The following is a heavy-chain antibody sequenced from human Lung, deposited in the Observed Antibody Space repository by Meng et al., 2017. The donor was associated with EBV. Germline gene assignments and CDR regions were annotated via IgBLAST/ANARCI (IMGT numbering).Heavy chain of an antibody. D-gene: IGHD5-24*01. V-gene: IGHV1-18*01. Sequence: QVQLVQSGAEVKKPGASVRVSCKASGYTFTSYGFNWVRQAPGQGLEWMGWISAYNGNTNYAQKLQGRVTITADKSTSTAYMELSSLRSEDTAVYYCARERPGGMATTPYFDYWGQGTLVTVSS. CDR3: ARERPGGMATTPYFDY. CDR2: ISAYNGNT. J-gene: IGHJ4*02. CDR1: GYTFTSYG.